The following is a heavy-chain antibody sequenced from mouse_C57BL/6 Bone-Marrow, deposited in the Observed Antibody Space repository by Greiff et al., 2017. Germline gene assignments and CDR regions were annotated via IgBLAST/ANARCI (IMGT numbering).Heavy chain of an antibody. CDR3: ASPGFAWFAY. CDR2: ISSGGSYT. Sequence: EVQLQESGGDLVKPGGSLKLSCAASGFTFSSYGMSWVRQTPDKRLEWVATISSGGSYTYYPDSVKGRFTISRDNAKNTLYLQMSRLKSEDTARYYCASPGFAWFAYWGQGTLVTVSA. CDR1: GFTFSSYG. V-gene: IGHV5-6*01. J-gene: IGHJ3*01.